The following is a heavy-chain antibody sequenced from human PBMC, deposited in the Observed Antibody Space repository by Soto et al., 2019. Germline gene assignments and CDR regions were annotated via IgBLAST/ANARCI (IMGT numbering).Heavy chain of an antibody. CDR2: IKSKTDGGTT. V-gene: IGHV3-15*01. Sequence: GGSLRLSCAASGFTFSNAWMNWVRQAPGKGLEWVGRIKSKTDGGTTDYAAPVKDRFTISRDDSKNTLYLQMNSLKTEDTAVYYCATYSNNWNSGRPHGYWGQGTLVTVSS. J-gene: IGHJ4*02. D-gene: IGHD1-7*01. CDR3: ATYSNNWNSGRPHGY. CDR1: GFTFSNAW.